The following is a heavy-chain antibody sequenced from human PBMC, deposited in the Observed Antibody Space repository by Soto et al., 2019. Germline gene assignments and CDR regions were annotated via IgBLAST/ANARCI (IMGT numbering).Heavy chain of an antibody. CDR3: TTDSILAPLFH. CDR2: IKRKTDGGTT. CDR1: GFTFTSAW. J-gene: IGHJ4*02. Sequence: GGSLRLSCAVSGFTFTSAWMSWVRQAPGKGLEWVGRIKRKTDGGTTDYAAPVRGRFTISRDDSKNTLYVQLNSLKTEDTAVYYCTTDSILAPLFHWGQGT. V-gene: IGHV3-15*01. D-gene: IGHD3-3*02.